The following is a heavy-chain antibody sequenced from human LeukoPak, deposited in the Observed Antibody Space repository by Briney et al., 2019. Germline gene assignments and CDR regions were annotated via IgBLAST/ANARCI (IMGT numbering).Heavy chain of an antibody. D-gene: IGHD1-26*01. CDR1: GFTFSSYW. CDR3: AKDLEAVRPWGFDY. Sequence: GGSLRLSCAASGFTFSSYWMSWVRQAPGKGLEWVANIKQDGSEKYYVDSVKGRFTISRDNAKNSLYLQMNSLRAEDTAVYYCAKDLEAVRPWGFDYWGQGTLVTVSS. V-gene: IGHV3-7*04. J-gene: IGHJ4*02. CDR2: IKQDGSEK.